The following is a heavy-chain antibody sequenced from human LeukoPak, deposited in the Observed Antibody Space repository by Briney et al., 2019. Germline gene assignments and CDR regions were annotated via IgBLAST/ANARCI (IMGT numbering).Heavy chain of an antibody. D-gene: IGHD3-10*01. J-gene: IGHJ4*02. CDR1: GFTVSSNY. CDR3: ARDRTGTGHFDY. Sequence: GGSLRLSCAASGFTVSSNYMSWVRQAPGKGLEWVSVIYSGGSTYYADSVKGRFTISRDNSKSTLYLQMNSLRAEDTAVYYCARDRTGTGHFDYWGQGTLVTVSS. V-gene: IGHV3-66*01. CDR2: IYSGGST.